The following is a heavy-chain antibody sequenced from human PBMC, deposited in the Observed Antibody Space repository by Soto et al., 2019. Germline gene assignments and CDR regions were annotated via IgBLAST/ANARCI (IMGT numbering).Heavy chain of an antibody. J-gene: IGHJ3*02. Sequence: EGSMRLSYAASGFKFSRYAMSWVRQAQGKGPEWVSGISAAGGNTYYADSVKGRFTISRDNSMATLSLHMNSLRPEDTALYYCAQDPHGDWVGAFDIWGQGTVVTVSS. CDR3: AQDPHGDWVGAFDI. CDR1: GFKFSRYA. D-gene: IGHD4-17*01. CDR2: ISAAGGNT. V-gene: IGHV3-23*01.